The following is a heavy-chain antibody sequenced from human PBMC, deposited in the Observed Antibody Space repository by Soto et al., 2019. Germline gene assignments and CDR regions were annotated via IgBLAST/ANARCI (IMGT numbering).Heavy chain of an antibody. CDR1: GFTFGDYA. CDR2: IRSKAYGGTT. D-gene: IGHD1-26*01. V-gene: IGHV3-49*03. J-gene: IGHJ3*02. CDR3: TRGGTYSGSGHAFDI. Sequence: PGGSLRLSCTASGFTFGDYAMSCFRQAPGKGQEWVGFIRSKAYGGTTEYAASVKGRFTISRDDSKSIAYLQMNSLKTEDTAVYYCTRGGTYSGSGHAFDIWGQGTMVTVSS.